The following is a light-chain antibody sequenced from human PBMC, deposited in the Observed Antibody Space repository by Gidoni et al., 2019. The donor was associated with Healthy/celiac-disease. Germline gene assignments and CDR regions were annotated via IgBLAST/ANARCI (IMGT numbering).Light chain of an antibody. J-gene: IGKJ1*01. V-gene: IGKV3-20*01. CDR1: QSVSSSY. CDR3: QQYGSSPTWT. CDR2: GAS. Sequence: IVLTQSPRTLSLSPGERATLSCRARQSVSSSYLAWYQQKPGHAPSLLIYGASSRATGVPDRFSGSGSGTDFTITISRLEPEDFAVYYCQQYGSSPTWTFGQGTKVEIK.